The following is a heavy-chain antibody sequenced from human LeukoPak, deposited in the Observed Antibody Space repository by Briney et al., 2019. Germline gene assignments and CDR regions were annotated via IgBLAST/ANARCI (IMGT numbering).Heavy chain of an antibody. V-gene: IGHV4-59*01. D-gene: IGHD2-2*01. CDR3: ARATVVPAAIYYYYYMDV. J-gene: IGHJ6*03. CDR2: YSGST. Sequence: YSGSTNYNPSLKSRVTISVDTSKNQFSLKLSSVTAADTAVYYCARATVVPAAIYYYYYMDVWGKGTTVTVSS.